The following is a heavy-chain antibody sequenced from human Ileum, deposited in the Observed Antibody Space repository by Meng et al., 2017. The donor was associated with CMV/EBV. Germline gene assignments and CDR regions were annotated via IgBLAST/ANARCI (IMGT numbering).Heavy chain of an antibody. J-gene: IGHJ4*02. CDR2: INCNSGGT. CDR1: GYNFTGYY. Sequence: KVSCKASGYNFTGYYLHWVRQAPGQGLEWMGWINCNSGGTNYAQKFNGRVSMTRDTSISTAYMELSSLRSDDTAVYYCARELPDTADYWGQGTLVTVSS. D-gene: IGHD5-18*01. CDR3: ARELPDTADY. V-gene: IGHV1-2*02.